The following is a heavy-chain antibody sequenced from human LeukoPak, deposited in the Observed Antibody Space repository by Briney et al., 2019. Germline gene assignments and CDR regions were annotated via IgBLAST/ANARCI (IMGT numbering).Heavy chain of an antibody. CDR3: ASVSDYYDSSGTRDY. J-gene: IGHJ4*02. CDR2: IIPIFGTA. V-gene: IGHV1-69*05. Sequence: SVKVSCKASGGTFSSYAISWVRQAPGQGLEWMGRIIPIFGTANYAQKFQGRVTMTRDTSTSTVYMELSSLRSEDTAVYYCASVSDYYDSSGTRDYWGQGTLVTVSS. CDR1: GGTFSSYA. D-gene: IGHD3-22*01.